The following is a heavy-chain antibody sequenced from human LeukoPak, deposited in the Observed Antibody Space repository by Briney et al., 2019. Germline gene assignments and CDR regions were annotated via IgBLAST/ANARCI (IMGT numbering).Heavy chain of an antibody. CDR3: ATGTAAVNYGMDV. Sequence: ASVKVSCKASGYTFTSYGISWVRQAPGQGLEWMGLVDPEDGETIYAEKFQGRVTITADTSTDTAYMELSSLRSEDTAVYYCATGTAAVNYGMDVWGQGTTVTVSS. CDR1: GYTFTSYG. D-gene: IGHD6-13*01. J-gene: IGHJ6*02. CDR2: VDPEDGET. V-gene: IGHV1-69-2*01.